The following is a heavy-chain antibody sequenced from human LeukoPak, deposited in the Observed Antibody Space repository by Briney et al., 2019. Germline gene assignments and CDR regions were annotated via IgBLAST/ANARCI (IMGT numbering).Heavy chain of an antibody. D-gene: IGHD3-3*01. V-gene: IGHV4-59*01. CDR3: ARGVVYPRYFDL. CDR1: GGSIRSYY. Sequence: PSETLSLTCTVSGGSIRSYYWSWIRQPPGKGLEWIGYIYYSGSTNYNPSLKSRVTISVDTSKNQFSLKLSSVTAADTAVYYCARGVVYPRYFDLWGRGTLVTVSS. J-gene: IGHJ2*01. CDR2: IYYSGST.